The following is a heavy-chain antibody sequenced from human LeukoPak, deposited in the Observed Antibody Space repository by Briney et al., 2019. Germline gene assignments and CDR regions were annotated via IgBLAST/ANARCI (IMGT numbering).Heavy chain of an antibody. CDR2: FDPEDGET. D-gene: IGHD1-26*01. J-gene: IGHJ3*02. CDR1: GYTLTEFS. CDR3: ATESTSGSYLYAFDI. V-gene: IGHV1-24*01. Sequence: ASVKVSCKVSGYTLTEFSMHWVRQAPGQGLEWMGGFDPEDGETIYAQKFQGRVTMTEDTSTNTAYMELSSLRSEDTAVYYCATESTSGSYLYAFDIWGQGTMVTVPS.